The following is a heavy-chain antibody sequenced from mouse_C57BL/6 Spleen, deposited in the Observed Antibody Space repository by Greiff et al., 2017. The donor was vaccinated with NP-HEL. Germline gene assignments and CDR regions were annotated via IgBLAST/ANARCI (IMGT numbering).Heavy chain of an antibody. CDR3: ARSGNSYYFDY. D-gene: IGHD2-1*01. V-gene: IGHV1-72*01. Sequence: QVQLQQPGAELVKPGASVKLSCKASGYTFTSYWMHWVKQRPGRGLEWIGRIDPNSGGTKYNEKFKSKATLTVDKPSSTAYMQISSLTSEDSAVYYCARSGNSYYFDYWGQGTTLTVSS. CDR1: GYTFTSYW. CDR2: IDPNSGGT. J-gene: IGHJ2*01.